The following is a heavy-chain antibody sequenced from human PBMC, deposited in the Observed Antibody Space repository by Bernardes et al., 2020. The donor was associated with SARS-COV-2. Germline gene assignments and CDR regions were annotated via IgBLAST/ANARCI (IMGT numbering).Heavy chain of an antibody. CDR2: IYSGGST. V-gene: IGHV3-66*02. D-gene: IGHD2-15*01. Sequence: GGSLRLSCAASGFTVSSNYMSWVRQAPGKGLEWVSVIYSGGSTYYADSVKGRFTISRDNSKNTLYLQMNSLRAEDTAVYYCAKDHHCSGGSCYRITDYYYYYGMDVWGQGTTVTVSS. CDR3: AKDHHCSGGSCYRITDYYYYYGMDV. CDR1: GFTVSSNY. J-gene: IGHJ6*02.